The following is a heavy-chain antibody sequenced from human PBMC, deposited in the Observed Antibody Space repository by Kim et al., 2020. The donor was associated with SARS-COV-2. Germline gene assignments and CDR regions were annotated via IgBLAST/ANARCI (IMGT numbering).Heavy chain of an antibody. J-gene: IGHJ6*02. CDR1: GGSVSSGSYY. D-gene: IGHD4-17*01. V-gene: IGHV4-61*01. CDR2: IYYSGST. CDR3: ARDLGTTGRYYYYGMDV. Sequence: SETLSLTCTVSGGSVSSGSYYWSWIRQPPGKGLEWIGYIYYSGSTNYNPSLKSRVTISVDTSKNQFSLKLSSVTAADTSVYYCARDLGTTGRYYYYGMDVWGQGTTVTVSS.